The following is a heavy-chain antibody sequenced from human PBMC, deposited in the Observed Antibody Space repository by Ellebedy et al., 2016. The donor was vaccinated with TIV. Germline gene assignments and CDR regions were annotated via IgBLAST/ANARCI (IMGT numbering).Heavy chain of an antibody. CDR3: ARGDIVGAQTAFDI. CDR2: MNPNSGNT. V-gene: IGHV1-8*01. D-gene: IGHD1-26*01. J-gene: IGHJ3*02. Sequence: ASVKVSCKASGYTFTSYDINWVRQATGQGLEWMGWMNPNSGNTGYAQKFQGRVTMTRNTSISTAYMELSSLRSEDTAVYYCARGDIVGAQTAFDIWGQGTMVTVSS. CDR1: GYTFTSYD.